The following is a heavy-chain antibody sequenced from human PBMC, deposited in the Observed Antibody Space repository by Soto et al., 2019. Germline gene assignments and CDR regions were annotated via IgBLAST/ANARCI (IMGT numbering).Heavy chain of an antibody. CDR2: IWYDGSNK. Sequence: QVQLVESGGGVVQPGRSLRLSCAASGFTFSSYGMHWVRKAPAKGREWVAVIWYDGSNKYYADSVKGRFTISRDNSKNTLSLQMNSLRAEDTAVYYCAREEGRYYFDYWGQGTLVTVSS. CDR3: AREEGRYYFDY. J-gene: IGHJ4*02. CDR1: GFTFSSYG. V-gene: IGHV3-33*01.